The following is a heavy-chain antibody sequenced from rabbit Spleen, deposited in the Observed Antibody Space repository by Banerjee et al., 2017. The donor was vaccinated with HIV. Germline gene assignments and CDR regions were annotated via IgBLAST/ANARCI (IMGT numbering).Heavy chain of an antibody. D-gene: IGHD8-1*01. Sequence: QEQLVEYGGDLVQPEGSLTLTCTASGFSFSSSYWISWVRQAPEKGLEWIGCIVTGSASTSYASWAKGRFTISKTSSTTVTLQMTSLTAADTATYFCARDSGSSFSSYGMDLWGPGTLVTVS. CDR2: IVTGSAST. CDR1: GFSFSSSYW. J-gene: IGHJ6*01. V-gene: IGHV1S45*01. CDR3: ARDSGSSFSSYGMDL.